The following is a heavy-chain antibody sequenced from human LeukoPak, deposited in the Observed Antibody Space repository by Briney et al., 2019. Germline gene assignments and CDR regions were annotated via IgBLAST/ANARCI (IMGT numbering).Heavy chain of an antibody. CDR1: GFTFSTYA. Sequence: GGSLRLSCAASGFTFSTYAMSWVRQAPGKGLEWVAVISGGGGGTYYADSVKGRFTISRDNSKNTLYLQMNSLRAEDTAAYYCARSGSYYASIVYWGQGTLVTVSS. V-gene: IGHV3-23*01. J-gene: IGHJ4*02. CDR2: ISGGGGGT. D-gene: IGHD1-26*01. CDR3: ARSGSYYASIVY.